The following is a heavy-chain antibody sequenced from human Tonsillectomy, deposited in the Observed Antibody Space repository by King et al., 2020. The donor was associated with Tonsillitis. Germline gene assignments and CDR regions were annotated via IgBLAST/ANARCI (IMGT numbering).Heavy chain of an antibody. J-gene: IGHJ4*02. CDR1: VFTFSTYA. Sequence: VQLVESGGGLVQPGGSLRRSCAASVFTFSTYAMTWVRQAPGKGLEWVSAISGSGGSTYYADSVKGRFTISRDNSKNTLYLQMKSLRAEDTAVYYCAKVGFTMIVMAPPDYWGQGTLVTVSS. D-gene: IGHD3-22*01. CDR3: AKVGFTMIVMAPPDY. CDR2: ISGSGGST. V-gene: IGHV3-23*04.